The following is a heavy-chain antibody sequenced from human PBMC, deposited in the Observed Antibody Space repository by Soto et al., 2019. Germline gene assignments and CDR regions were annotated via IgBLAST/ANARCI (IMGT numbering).Heavy chain of an antibody. D-gene: IGHD3-22*01. CDR1: GGSVSSGSYY. CDR2: IYYSGST. V-gene: IGHV4-61*01. J-gene: IGHJ6*02. CDR3: ARGTRYYDSSGYYHYYYYYGMDV. Sequence: PSETLSLTCTVSGGSVSSGSYYWSWIRQPPGKGLEWIGYIYYSGSTNYNPSLKSRVTISVDTSKSQFSLKLSSVTAADTAVYYCARGTRYYDSSGYYHYYYYYGMDVWGQGATVTVSS.